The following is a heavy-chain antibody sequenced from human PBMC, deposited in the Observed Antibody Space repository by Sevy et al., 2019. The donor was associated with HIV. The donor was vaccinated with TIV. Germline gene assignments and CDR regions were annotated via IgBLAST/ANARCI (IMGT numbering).Heavy chain of an antibody. D-gene: IGHD1-1*01. V-gene: IGHV1-18*01. CDR1: GYTFSSYG. J-gene: IGHJ5*02. CDR2: ISGYNGNT. Sequence: ASVEVSCKASGYTFSSYGISWVRQAPGQGLEWMGWISGYNGNTNFAQKLQGRVTMTTDTSTSTAYMEVRSLRSDDTAVYYCARARYLNWFDPWGQGTLVTVSS. CDR3: ARARYLNWFDP.